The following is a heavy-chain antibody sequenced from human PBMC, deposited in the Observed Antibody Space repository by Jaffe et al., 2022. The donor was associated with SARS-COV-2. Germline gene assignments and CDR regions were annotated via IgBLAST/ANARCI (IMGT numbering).Heavy chain of an antibody. CDR3: ARGLFGPDY. Sequence: EVQLVESGGGLVQPGGSLRLSCAASGFTFSSHWMHWVRQAPGKGLVWVSRINNDGGDTVYADSVKGRFTISRDNARNTLYLQMNSLRADDTAVYYCARGLFGPDYWGQGTLVTVSS. D-gene: IGHD3-16*01. J-gene: IGHJ4*02. CDR2: INNDGGDT. V-gene: IGHV3-74*01. CDR1: GFTFSSHW.